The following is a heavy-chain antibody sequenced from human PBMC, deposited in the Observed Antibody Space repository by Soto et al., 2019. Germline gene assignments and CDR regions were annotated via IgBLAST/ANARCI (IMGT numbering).Heavy chain of an antibody. Sequence: GGSLRLSCTGSGFAFGDYAMTWVRQAPGKGLEWVGFIRSKAYGGTTEYAASVKGRFTISRDDSKSIAYLQMNSQKTEDTAVYYCTSFYGSGSFDYWGQGTLVTVSS. D-gene: IGHD3-10*01. CDR1: GFAFGDYA. CDR3: TSFYGSGSFDY. V-gene: IGHV3-49*04. J-gene: IGHJ4*02. CDR2: IRSKAYGGTT.